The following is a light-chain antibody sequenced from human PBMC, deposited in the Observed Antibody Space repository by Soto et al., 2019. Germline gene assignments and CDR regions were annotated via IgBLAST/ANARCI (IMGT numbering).Light chain of an antibody. CDR3: QESYTTPWT. CDR1: QNIREY. V-gene: IGKV1-39*01. CDR2: AAS. J-gene: IGKJ1*01. Sequence: DIQMTQSPSSLSASVGDRVTITCRASQNIREYLNWYHQKPGSAPKLLISAASTLQSGVPLRVSGSRSGSVFTLTISTLQPEDVGSYLCQESYTTPWTFGRGTKLEI.